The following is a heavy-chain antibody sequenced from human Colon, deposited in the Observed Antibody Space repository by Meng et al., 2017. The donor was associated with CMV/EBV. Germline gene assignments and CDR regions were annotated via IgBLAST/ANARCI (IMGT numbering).Heavy chain of an antibody. CDR1: GYSFTSYW. V-gene: IGHV5-51*01. J-gene: IGHJ5*02. CDR3: TRGRDYCSSTSCSDFWGGPRGGWFDP. Sequence: GESLKISCKGSGYSFTSYWIGWVRQMSGKGLEWMGIIYPGDSDTRYSPSFQGQVTISADKSITTAYLQRSSLKASDTAMYYCTRGRDYCSSTSCSDFWGGPRGGWFDPWGQGTLVTVSS. D-gene: IGHD2-2*01. CDR2: IYPGDSDT.